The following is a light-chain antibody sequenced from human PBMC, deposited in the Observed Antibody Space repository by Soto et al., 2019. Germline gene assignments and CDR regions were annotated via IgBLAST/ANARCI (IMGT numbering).Light chain of an antibody. CDR2: SAS. J-gene: IGKJ4*01. V-gene: IGKV1-6*01. CDR3: LQDYNYPLT. CDR1: QGIRND. Sequence: AIQMTQSPSSLSASVGDRVTITCRASQGIRNDLGWYQQKPGKAPKLLIYSASSLQSGVPSRFSGSGAGTDFTLTISSLQPEDFATYYCLQDYNYPLTFGGGTKVEIK.